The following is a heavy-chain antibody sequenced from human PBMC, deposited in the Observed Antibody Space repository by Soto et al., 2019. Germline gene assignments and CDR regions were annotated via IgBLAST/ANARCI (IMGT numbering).Heavy chain of an antibody. D-gene: IGHD3-3*01. V-gene: IGHV4-31*03. Sequence: QVQLQESGPGLVKPSETLSLTCTVSGGSIRSGGYYWSWIRQPPGKGLEWIGYIYYSGSTYYSPSRKRRVTISVETSENQFSLKLNSGTAADTAGYYCARSVYHDFWRGNNGFDPWGQGTLVTVSS. CDR1: GGSIRSGGYY. CDR3: ARSVYHDFWRGNNGFDP. J-gene: IGHJ5*02. CDR2: IYYSGST.